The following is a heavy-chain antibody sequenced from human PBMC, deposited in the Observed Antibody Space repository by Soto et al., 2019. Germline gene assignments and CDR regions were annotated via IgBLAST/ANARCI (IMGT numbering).Heavy chain of an antibody. CDR3: ARPRYSFGTSGYYPFDY. CDR1: GGSFSGYY. Sequence: SETLSLTCAVYGGSFSGYYWSWIRQPPGKGLEWIGEINHSGSTNYNPSLKSRVTISVDTSKNQFSLKLSSVTAADTAVYYCARPRYSFGTSGYYPFDYWCQGTLGT. CDR2: INHSGST. J-gene: IGHJ4*02. D-gene: IGHD3-22*01. V-gene: IGHV4-34*01.